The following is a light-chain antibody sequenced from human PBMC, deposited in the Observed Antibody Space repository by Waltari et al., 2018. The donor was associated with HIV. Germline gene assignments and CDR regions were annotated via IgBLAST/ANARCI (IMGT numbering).Light chain of an antibody. Sequence: SYELTQLPSVSVSPGQTARITCSGDKLGDKYACWYQQRPGQSPVLVIYQDTKRPSGSPERFSGSNSGNTATLTISGTQAMDEADYYCQAFDSSTVVFGGGTKLTVL. CDR3: QAFDSSTVV. CDR2: QDT. V-gene: IGLV3-1*01. CDR1: KLGDKY. J-gene: IGLJ2*01.